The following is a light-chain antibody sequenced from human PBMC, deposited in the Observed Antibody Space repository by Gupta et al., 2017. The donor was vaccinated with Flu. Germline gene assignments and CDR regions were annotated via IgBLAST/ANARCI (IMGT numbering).Light chain of an antibody. CDR1: QSVTSSY. CDR3: QQYGSSPWT. CDR2: GAS. V-gene: IGKV3-20*01. J-gene: IGKJ1*01. Sequence: EIVLTQSPGTLSLSPGERATLPCRASQSVTSSYLAWYQQKPGQPPRLLIYGASIRATGIPDRFSGSGSGTDFTLTISRLEPEDFAVYYCQQYGSSPWTFGQGTKVEIK.